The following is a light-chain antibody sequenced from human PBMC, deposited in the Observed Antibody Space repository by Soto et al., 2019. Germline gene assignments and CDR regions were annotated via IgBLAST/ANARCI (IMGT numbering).Light chain of an antibody. J-gene: IGKJ1*01. CDR2: AAS. V-gene: IGKV1-39*01. Sequence: DIQMTQSPSSLSASVGDRVTITCRASQDITSYLNWYQQKPKKAPELLIYAASTWQSGAPSRFSGSESGTEYTLNISSLQPEDFAIYYCQQSYTTPWTFGQGTRVEFK. CDR3: QQSYTTPWT. CDR1: QDITSY.